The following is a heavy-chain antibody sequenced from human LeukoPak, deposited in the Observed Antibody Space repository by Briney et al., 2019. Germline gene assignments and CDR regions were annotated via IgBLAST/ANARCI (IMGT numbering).Heavy chain of an antibody. CDR1: GYSFTRYW. V-gene: IGHV5-51*01. Sequence: GESLKISCKGSGYSFTRYWIGWVRQMPGKGLEWMGIIYPGDSDARYSLSFQGQVTISADKSISTAYLQWSSLKASDTAMYYCARHEPAVMTGGAVAPDYWGQGTLVTVSA. D-gene: IGHD2-2*01. CDR2: IYPGDSDA. CDR3: ARHEPAVMTGGAVAPDY. J-gene: IGHJ4*02.